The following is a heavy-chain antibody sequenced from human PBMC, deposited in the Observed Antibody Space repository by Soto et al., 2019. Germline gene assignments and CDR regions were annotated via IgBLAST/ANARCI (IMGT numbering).Heavy chain of an antibody. Sequence: QVQLVQSGAEVKKPGASVKVSCKASGYTFTSYDIIWVRQATGQGLEWMGWMNPSTGNTDSAEKFQGRLTMTRNTSISTVYMELSSLSFEDTAVYYCARGRIIVAGGFDPWAQGTLVTVSS. J-gene: IGHJ5*02. CDR2: MNPSTGNT. CDR3: ARGRIIVAGGFDP. CDR1: GYTFTSYD. V-gene: IGHV1-8*01. D-gene: IGHD6-19*01.